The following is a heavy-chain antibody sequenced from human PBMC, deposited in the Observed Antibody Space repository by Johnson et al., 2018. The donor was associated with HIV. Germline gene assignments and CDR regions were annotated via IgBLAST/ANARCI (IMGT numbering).Heavy chain of an antibody. D-gene: IGHD5-12*01. CDR3: AKEGRYVEGAFDI. CDR2: ISDSGCST. CDR1: GFTFSDYY. V-gene: IGHV3-23*04. J-gene: IGHJ3*02. Sequence: VQLVESGGGLVKPGGSLRLSCAASGFTFSDYYMHWIRQAPGKGLDWVSTISDSGCSTYSADSVKGRFTISRDNSENTLYLQMNSLRAEDTAVYYCAKEGRYVEGAFDIWGEGTMVTVSS.